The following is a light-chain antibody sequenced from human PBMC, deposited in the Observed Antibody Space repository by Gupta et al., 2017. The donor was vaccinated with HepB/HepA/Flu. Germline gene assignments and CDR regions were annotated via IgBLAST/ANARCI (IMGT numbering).Light chain of an antibody. Sequence: SVLTQPPSPSGTPGQRVTISCSGSSTNMGSNTVKWDQQLPGTATKLLIYSINERPSGVPDRISGSKSGTSAALDISGLQAEDEADYYCATWDDSLNGGVVGGGTKLTVL. CDR3: ATWDDSLNGGV. CDR1: STNMGSNT. CDR2: SIN. V-gene: IGLV1-44*01. J-gene: IGLJ2*01.